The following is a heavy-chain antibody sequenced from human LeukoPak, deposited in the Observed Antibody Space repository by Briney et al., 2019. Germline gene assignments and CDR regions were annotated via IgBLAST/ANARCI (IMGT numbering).Heavy chain of an antibody. Sequence: ASVKVSCKASVYTFTGYYMHWVRQAPGQGLEWMGWINPNSGGTNYAQKFQGRVTMTRDTSVSTAYMELSRLRSDDTAVYYCARGLFRAAAGLNPNFDYWGQGTLVTVSS. D-gene: IGHD6-13*01. J-gene: IGHJ4*02. CDR2: INPNSGGT. CDR1: VYTFTGYY. V-gene: IGHV1-2*02. CDR3: ARGLFRAAAGLNPNFDY.